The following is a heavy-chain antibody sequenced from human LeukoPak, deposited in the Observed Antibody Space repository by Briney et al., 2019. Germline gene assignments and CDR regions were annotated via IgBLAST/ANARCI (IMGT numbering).Heavy chain of an antibody. D-gene: IGHD3-10*01. Sequence: SETLSLTCTVSGGSISSSSYYWGWIRQPPGKGLEWIGGIYYSGSTYYNPSLKSRVTISVDTSKNQFSLKLSSVTAADTAVYYCATGGYYYGSGSYADHDYWGQGTLVTVSS. CDR2: IYYSGST. V-gene: IGHV4-39*07. CDR3: ATGGYYYGSGSYADHDY. CDR1: GGSISSSSYY. J-gene: IGHJ4*02.